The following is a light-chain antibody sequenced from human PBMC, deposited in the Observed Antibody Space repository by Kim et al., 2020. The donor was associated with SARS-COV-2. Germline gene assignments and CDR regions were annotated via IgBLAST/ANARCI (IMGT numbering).Light chain of an antibody. CDR3: QVWDSSSDHPV. Sequence: APGKTARISCGGNNIGGKSVHWYQQKPGQAPVLVIYYDSDRPSGIPERFSGSNSGNTATMTISRVEAGDEADYYCQVWDSSSDHPVFGGGTQLTVL. J-gene: IGLJ3*02. CDR1: NIGGKS. V-gene: IGLV3-21*04. CDR2: YDS.